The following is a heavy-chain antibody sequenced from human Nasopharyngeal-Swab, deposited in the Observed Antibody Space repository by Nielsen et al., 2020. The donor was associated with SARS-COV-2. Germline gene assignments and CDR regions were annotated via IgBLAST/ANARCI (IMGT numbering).Heavy chain of an antibody. D-gene: IGHD3-9*01. J-gene: IGHJ4*02. CDR2: ISTTSDYI. V-gene: IGHV3-21*01. CDR3: VRDGYFDWSFGY. CDR1: GFTFTDYL. Sequence: GESLKISCAASGFTFTDYLMNWVRQAPGKGLEWVLSISTTSDYIYYEDSVKGRFTISRDNARNSLHLQMHSLRAEDTAVYYCVRDGYFDWSFGYWGQGTLVTVSS.